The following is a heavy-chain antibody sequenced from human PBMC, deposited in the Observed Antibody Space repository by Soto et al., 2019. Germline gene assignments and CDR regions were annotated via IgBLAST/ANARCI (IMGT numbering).Heavy chain of an antibody. Sequence: GGSLRLSCSASGFTFTSYWMSWVRQAPGKGLEWVASIKQHGRETYYVDSVKGRFTISRDNAKNSLYLQMNSLRVEDTAVYYCARDRDELVGTIGFDYWGQGAMVTVYS. V-gene: IGHV3-7*01. CDR2: IKQHGRET. CDR3: ARDRDELVGTIGFDY. J-gene: IGHJ4*02. CDR1: GFTFTSYW. D-gene: IGHD5-12*01.